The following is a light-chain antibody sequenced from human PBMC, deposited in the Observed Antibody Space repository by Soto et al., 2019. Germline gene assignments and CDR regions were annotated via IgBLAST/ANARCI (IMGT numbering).Light chain of an antibody. CDR1: QSVSSF. CDR2: DTS. CDR3: QQRGYT. Sequence: EIVLTQSPATLSLSPGERATLSCRASQSVSSFLAWYQQKPGQAPRLLIYDTSSRATGIPARFSGSGSGTDFTLTINSREPEDFAVYYCQQRGYTFGQGTKLEIK. V-gene: IGKV3-11*01. J-gene: IGKJ2*01.